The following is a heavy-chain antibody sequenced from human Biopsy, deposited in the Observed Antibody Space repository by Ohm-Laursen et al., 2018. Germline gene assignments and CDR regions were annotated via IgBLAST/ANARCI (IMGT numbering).Heavy chain of an antibody. Sequence: ASVKVSCKASGYSFSTYDVNWVRQARGQGLEWMGWMIPSSGKTGYAQRFQGRVTLTMSTSISTAYMELSGLRSEDTAVYFCARGYSRRVSIFEASIYWFDTWGQGTLVTVSS. V-gene: IGHV1-8*01. CDR3: ARGYSRRVSIFEASIYWFDT. CDR1: GYSFSTYD. D-gene: IGHD6-6*01. J-gene: IGHJ5*02. CDR2: MIPSSGKT.